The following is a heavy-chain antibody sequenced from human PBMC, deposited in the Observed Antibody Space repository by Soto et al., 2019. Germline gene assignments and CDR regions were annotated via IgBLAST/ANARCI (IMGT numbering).Heavy chain of an antibody. D-gene: IGHD3-3*01. Sequence: SETLSLTCNVSGGSISYFYWSWIRQSPGKRLEWIGYLYYTGSTNYNPALKSRVTISLDTSKNQFSLKLRSVTAADTAVYYCARGGGYDFRSSQAPPIDVWGQGTTVTVSS. V-gene: IGHV4-59*01. J-gene: IGHJ6*02. CDR1: GGSISYFY. CDR2: LYYTGST. CDR3: ARGGGYDFRSSQAPPIDV.